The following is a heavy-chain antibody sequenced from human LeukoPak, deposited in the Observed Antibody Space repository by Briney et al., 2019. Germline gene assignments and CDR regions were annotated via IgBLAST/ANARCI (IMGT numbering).Heavy chain of an antibody. CDR3: ARDHQYYYDSSGYSP. CDR1: GFTFSDYY. CDR2: ISSSGSTI. J-gene: IGHJ5*02. D-gene: IGHD3-22*01. V-gene: IGHV3-11*01. Sequence: GGSLRLSCAASGFTFSDYYMSWIRQDPGKGLEWVSYISSSGSTIYYADSVKGRFTISRDNAKNSLYLQMNSLRAEDTAVYYCARDHQYYYDSSGYSPWGQGTLVTVSS.